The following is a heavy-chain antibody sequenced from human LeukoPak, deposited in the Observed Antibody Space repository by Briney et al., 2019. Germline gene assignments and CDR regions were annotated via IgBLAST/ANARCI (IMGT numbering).Heavy chain of an antibody. J-gene: IGHJ4*02. Sequence: GGSLRLSCAVSGVTFSTYWMSWVRQAPGKGLEWVANIKKDGSEKYYGDSVKGRFTISRDNAKHSPYLQMNSMRAEDTAVYYCARDSSGYKWGQGTLVIVSS. CDR1: GVTFSTYW. CDR3: ARDSSGYK. D-gene: IGHD3-22*01. V-gene: IGHV3-7*01. CDR2: IKKDGSEK.